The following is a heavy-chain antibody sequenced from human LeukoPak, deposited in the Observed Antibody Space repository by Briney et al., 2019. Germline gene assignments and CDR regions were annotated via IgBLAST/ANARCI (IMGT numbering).Heavy chain of an antibody. J-gene: IGHJ4*02. Sequence: GGSLRLSCAASGFTFDDYAMHWVRQAPGKGLEWVSGISWNSGSIGYADSMKGRFTISRDNAKNSLYLQMNSLRAEDTALYYCAKDREGATTGGLDYWGQGTLVTVSS. CDR3: AKDREGATTGGLDY. CDR2: ISWNSGSI. CDR1: GFTFDDYA. V-gene: IGHV3-9*01. D-gene: IGHD1-26*01.